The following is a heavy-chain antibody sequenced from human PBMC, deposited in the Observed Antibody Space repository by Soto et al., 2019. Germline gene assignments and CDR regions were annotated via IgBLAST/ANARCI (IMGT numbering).Heavy chain of an antibody. CDR1: GFTFGNYA. J-gene: IGHJ4*02. CDR2: IRNQTYSGAT. Sequence: GVLRLSCTASGFTFGNYAINWVRQAPGKGLEWVGLIRNQTYSGATEYAASMKGRFTISRDDSKNIAYLQMNSLKTEDSAVYYCTRAEGPNIAYFFDYWGQGTLVTVSS. CDR3: TRAEGPNIAYFFDY. V-gene: IGHV3-49*04.